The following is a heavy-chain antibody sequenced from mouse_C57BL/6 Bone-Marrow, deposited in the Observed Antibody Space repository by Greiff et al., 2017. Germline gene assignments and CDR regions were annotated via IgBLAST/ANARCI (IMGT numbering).Heavy chain of an antibody. V-gene: IGHV7-1*01. D-gene: IGHD2-1*01. CDR3: ARDALYGNYFDY. Sequence: EVMLVESGGGLVQSGRSLRLSCATSGFTFSDFYMEWVRQAPGKGLEWIAASRNKANDYTTEYSASVKGRFIVSRDTSQSILYLQMNALRAEDTAIYYCARDALYGNYFDYWGQGTTRTVSS. CDR2: SRNKANDYTT. J-gene: IGHJ2*01. CDR1: GFTFSDFY.